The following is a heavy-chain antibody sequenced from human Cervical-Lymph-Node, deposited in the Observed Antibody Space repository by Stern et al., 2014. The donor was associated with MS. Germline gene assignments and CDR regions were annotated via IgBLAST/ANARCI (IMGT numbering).Heavy chain of an antibody. CDR3: ARDPGGYFHGMDV. J-gene: IGHJ6*02. V-gene: IGHV1-18*01. D-gene: IGHD3-10*01. Sequence: MQLVESGAEVKKPGASVKVSCKTPGYTFSTYGITWVRQAPGQGPEWMGGISGHNGNTNFAERFQGRLTMTTDTSTRTAYMELRSLRYDDTAVYFCARDPGGYFHGMDVWGQGTTVTVSS. CDR1: GYTFSTYG. CDR2: ISGHNGNT.